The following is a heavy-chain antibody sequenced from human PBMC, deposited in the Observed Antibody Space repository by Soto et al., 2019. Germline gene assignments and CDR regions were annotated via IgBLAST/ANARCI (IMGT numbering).Heavy chain of an antibody. J-gene: IGHJ6*02. CDR3: ARALEYYDFWSGYYTCYYYGMDV. D-gene: IGHD3-3*01. Sequence: QVQLVQSGSELKKPGASVKVSCKASGYTFTSYAMNWVRQAPGQGLEWMGWINTNTGNPTYAQGFTGRFVFSLDTSVSTAYLQICSLKAEDTAVYYCARALEYYDFWSGYYTCYYYGMDVWGQGTTVTVSS. V-gene: IGHV7-4-1*01. CDR1: GYTFTSYA. CDR2: INTNTGNP.